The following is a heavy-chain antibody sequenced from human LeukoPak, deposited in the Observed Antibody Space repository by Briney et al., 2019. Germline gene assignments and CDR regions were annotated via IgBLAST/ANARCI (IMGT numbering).Heavy chain of an antibody. CDR2: IKKTGSET. V-gene: IGHV3-7*01. J-gene: IGHJ4*02. D-gene: IGHD2-15*01. CDR1: GFTFSHFW. Sequence: GGSLRLSCAASGFTFSHFWMSWVRQAPGKGLEWVAYIKKTGSETYYVDSVKGRFTFTRDNTRNSLFLQMYSLRAEDTAMYFCAREDGYCSDGKCYSYFDSWGQGTLVTVSS. CDR3: AREDGYCSDGKCYSYFDS.